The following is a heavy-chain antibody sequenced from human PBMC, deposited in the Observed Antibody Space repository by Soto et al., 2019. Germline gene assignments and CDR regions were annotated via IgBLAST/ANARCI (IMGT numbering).Heavy chain of an antibody. J-gene: IGHJ3*02. CDR3: AKVSWAYCGGDCPDSFDI. V-gene: IGHV3-30*18. CDR1: GFTFSSYG. Sequence: QVQLVESGGGVVQPGRSLRLSCAASGFTFSSYGMHWVRQAPGKGLEWVAVISYDGSNKYYADSVKGRFTISRDNSKNTLYLQMNSLRAEDTAVYYCAKVSWAYCGGDCPDSFDICGKGTMVTVSS. CDR2: ISYDGSNK. D-gene: IGHD2-21*02.